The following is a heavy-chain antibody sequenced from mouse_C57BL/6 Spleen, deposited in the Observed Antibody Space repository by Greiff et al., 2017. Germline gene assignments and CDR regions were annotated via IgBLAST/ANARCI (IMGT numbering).Heavy chain of an antibody. CDR1: GYTFTSYW. V-gene: IGHV1-7*01. D-gene: IGHD2-4*01. J-gene: IGHJ4*01. CDR2: INPSSGYT. CDR3: ARSAYDYDVGAMDY. Sequence: VQLVESGAELVKPGASVKLSCKASGYTFTSYWMHWVKQRPGQGLEWIGYINPSSGYTKYNQKFKDKATLTADKSSSTAYMQLSSLTYEDSAVYDCARSAYDYDVGAMDYWGQGTSVTVSS.